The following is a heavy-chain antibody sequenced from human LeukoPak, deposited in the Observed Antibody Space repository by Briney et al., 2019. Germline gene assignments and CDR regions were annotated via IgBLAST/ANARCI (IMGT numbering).Heavy chain of an antibody. CDR1: GGTFSSYA. V-gene: IGHV1-69*04. Sequence: ASVKVSCKASGGTFSSYAISWVRQAPGQGLEWMGRIIPILGIANYAQKFQSRVTITADKSTSTAYMELSSLRSEDTAVYYCARDLGTYYYDSSGYAFDYWGQGTLVTVSS. CDR2: IIPILGIA. J-gene: IGHJ4*02. D-gene: IGHD3-22*01. CDR3: ARDLGTYYYDSSGYAFDY.